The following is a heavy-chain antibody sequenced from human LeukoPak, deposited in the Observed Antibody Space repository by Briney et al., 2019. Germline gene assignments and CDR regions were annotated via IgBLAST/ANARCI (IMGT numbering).Heavy chain of an antibody. D-gene: IGHD2-2*01. Sequence: GGSLRLSCAASGFTFSSYGMHWVRQAPGKGLEWVAFIRYDGSNKYYADAVKGRFTIYRANSTTTMYLQMNSLRAEATAVYSCAKDRSVVVPAAFFDYWGQGTLVTVSS. CDR3: AKDRSVVVPAAFFDY. J-gene: IGHJ4*02. CDR1: GFTFSSYG. CDR2: IRYDGSNK. V-gene: IGHV3-30*02.